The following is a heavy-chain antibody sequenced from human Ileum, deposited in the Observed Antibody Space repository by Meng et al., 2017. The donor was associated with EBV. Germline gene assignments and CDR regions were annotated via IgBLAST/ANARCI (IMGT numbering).Heavy chain of an antibody. D-gene: IGHD1-1*01. CDR2: IYYTGST. CDR1: GGSVTSGSYY. J-gene: IGHJ5*02. Sequence: GRLYESGPGLVKPSATLSLTCTVSGGSVTSGSYYWSWLRQPPGEGLEWIGYIYYTGSTNYNPSLKSRVTISVDTSKNQFSLNLTSVTAADTAVYYCARGTGTTFAWGQGTLVTVSS. V-gene: IGHV4-61*01. CDR3: ARGTGTTFA.